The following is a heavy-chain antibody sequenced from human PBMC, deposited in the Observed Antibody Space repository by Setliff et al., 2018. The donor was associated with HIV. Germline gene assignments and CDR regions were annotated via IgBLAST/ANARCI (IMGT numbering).Heavy chain of an antibody. V-gene: IGHV4-39*01. J-gene: IGHJ3*02. D-gene: IGHD4-17*01. Sequence: SETLSLTCIVAGGSISSSSYYWGWIRQPPGKGLEWIGSIYYSGSTYNTPSLKSRVTISVDTSKNQFSLKLSSVTAADTAVYYCARTHGDYVGDAFDIWGQGTMVTVSS. CDR3: ARTHGDYVGDAFDI. CDR1: GGSISSSSYY. CDR2: IYYSGST.